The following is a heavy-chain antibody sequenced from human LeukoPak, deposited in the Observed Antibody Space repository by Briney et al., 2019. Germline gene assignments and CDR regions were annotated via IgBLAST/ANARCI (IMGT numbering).Heavy chain of an antibody. V-gene: IGHV4-34*01. J-gene: IGHJ4*02. Sequence: PSETLSLTCAVYGGSFSGYYWSWIRQPPGKGLEWIGSIYHSGSTYYNPSLKSRVTISVDTSKNQSSLKLSSVTAADTAVYYCANTYYYDSSGYYRWGQGTLVTVSS. D-gene: IGHD3-22*01. CDR3: ANTYYYDSSGYYR. CDR2: IYHSGST. CDR1: GGSFSGYY.